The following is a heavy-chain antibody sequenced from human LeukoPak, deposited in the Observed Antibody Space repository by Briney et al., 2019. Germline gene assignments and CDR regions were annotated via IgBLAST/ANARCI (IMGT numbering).Heavy chain of an antibody. Sequence: SETLSLTCTVSGGSISSYYWSWIRQPPGKGLEWIGYIYTSGSTNYNPSLKSRVTISVDTSKNQFSLKLSSVTAADTAVYYCASTGYSSRSQYFQHWGQGTLVTVSS. J-gene: IGHJ1*01. CDR3: ASTGYSSRSQYFQH. V-gene: IGHV4-4*09. D-gene: IGHD6-13*01. CDR2: IYTSGST. CDR1: GGSISSYY.